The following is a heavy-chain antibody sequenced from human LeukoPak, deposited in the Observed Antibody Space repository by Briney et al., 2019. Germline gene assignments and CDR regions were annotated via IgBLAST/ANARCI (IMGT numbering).Heavy chain of an antibody. CDR3: AREGVAGTGLDY. J-gene: IGHJ4*02. CDR2: INPSGGT. D-gene: IGHD6-13*01. CDR1: GYTFSVYN. Sequence: ASVKVSCKASGYTFSVYNMHWVRQAPGQGLEWMGIINPSGGTSYAQKLQGRITMTRDTSTSTLLMELGSLRSEDTAVYYCAREGVAGTGLDYWGQGTLVTVSS. V-gene: IGHV1-46*01.